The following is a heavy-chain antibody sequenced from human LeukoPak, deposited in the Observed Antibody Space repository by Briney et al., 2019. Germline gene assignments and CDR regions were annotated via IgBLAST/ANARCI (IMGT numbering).Heavy chain of an antibody. D-gene: IGHD3-10*01. V-gene: IGHV3-53*01. CDR3: ARGRGFN. J-gene: IGHJ4*02. CDR1: GFSVSSNY. CDR2: IYSGGTT. Sequence: GGSLRLSCAASGFSVSSNYMSWVRQAPGKGLEWVSIIYSGGTTYYADSVKGRFTISRDNTKNTLYLQMNSLRVEDTAMYYCARGRGFNWGQGTLVTVSS.